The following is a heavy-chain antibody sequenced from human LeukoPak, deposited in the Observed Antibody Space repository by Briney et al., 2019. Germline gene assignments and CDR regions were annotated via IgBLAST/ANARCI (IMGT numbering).Heavy chain of an antibody. J-gene: IGHJ4*02. CDR3: ARELRSYYFDY. V-gene: IGHV3-11*06. Sequence: PGGSLRLSCAASGFTFSDYYMSWIRQAPGKGLEWVSYISSSSSYTNCADSVKGRFTISRDNAKNSLYLQMNSLRAEDTAVYYCARELRSYYFDYWGQGTLVTVSS. CDR1: GFTFSDYY. D-gene: IGHD2-15*01. CDR2: ISSSSSYT.